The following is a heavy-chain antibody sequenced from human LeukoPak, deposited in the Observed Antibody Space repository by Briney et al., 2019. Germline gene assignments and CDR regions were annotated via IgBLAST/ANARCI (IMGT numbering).Heavy chain of an antibody. J-gene: IGHJ4*02. CDR2: IYSGGST. CDR3: ARVTDRGAYERDY. CDR1: GFTVSSNY. D-gene: IGHD1-14*01. Sequence: GGSLRLSCAASGFTVSSNYMSWVRQAPGKGLEWVSVIYSGGSTYYADSVKGRFTISRDNAKNSLYLQMNSLRDEDTAVYYCARVTDRGAYERDYWGQGTLVTVSS. V-gene: IGHV3-66*01.